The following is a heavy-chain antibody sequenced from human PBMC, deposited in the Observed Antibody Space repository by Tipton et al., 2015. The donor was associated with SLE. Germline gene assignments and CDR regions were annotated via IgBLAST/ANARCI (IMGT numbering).Heavy chain of an antibody. CDR2: IYNTGNT. D-gene: IGHD3-22*01. Sequence: TLSLTCSVSGASISSDVYYWSWIRQLPGKGLEWIGYIYNTGNTYYNPSLKSRVTMSVATSKNQFSLRVTSVTAADTAVYYCARDGPDTSGYYLDYWGQGILVTVSS. J-gene: IGHJ4*02. CDR3: ARDGPDTSGYYLDY. V-gene: IGHV4-31*03. CDR1: GASISSDVYY.